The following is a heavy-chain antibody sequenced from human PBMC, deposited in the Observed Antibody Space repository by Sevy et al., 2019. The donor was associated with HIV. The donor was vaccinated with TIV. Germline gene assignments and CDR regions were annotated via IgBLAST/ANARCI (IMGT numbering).Heavy chain of an antibody. CDR2: IWYDGSNK. V-gene: IGHV3-33*01. J-gene: IGHJ4*02. D-gene: IGHD6-19*01. CDR3: AREDIRVAGIGYYFHS. Sequence: GGSLRLSCVASGFTFSTYGMHWVRQAPGKGLEWVAVIWYDGSNKEYVDSVKGRFTISRDNSKDTLYLQMNSLRAEDTAVYYCAREDIRVAGIGYYFHSWGQGTLVTVSS. CDR1: GFTFSTYG.